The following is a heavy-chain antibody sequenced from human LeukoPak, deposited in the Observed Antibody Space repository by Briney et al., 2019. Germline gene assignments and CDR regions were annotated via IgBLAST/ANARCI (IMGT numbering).Heavy chain of an antibody. V-gene: IGHV1-18*01. D-gene: IGHD1-1*01. CDR1: GYTFANFG. CDR2: ISVYNGNT. Sequence: GASVKVSCKASGYTFANFGITWVRQAPGQGLEWMGWISVYNGNTNYAQNLQGRVTLTTDTSTSTAYMELRSLRSDDTAVYYCARDGGTILSYFDYWGQGTLVTVSS. CDR3: ARDGGTILSYFDY. J-gene: IGHJ4*02.